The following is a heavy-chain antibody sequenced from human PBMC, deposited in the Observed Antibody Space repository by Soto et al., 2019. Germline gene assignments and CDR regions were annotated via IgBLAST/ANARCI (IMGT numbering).Heavy chain of an antibody. CDR3: VTSYGNAWYTY. D-gene: IGHD6-13*01. CDR2: IFYTGTT. J-gene: IGHJ4*02. Sequence: PSETLSLTCNVSDDSISGYYWNWIRQPPGRGLEWIGYIFYTGTTKYNPSLRGRVTLSIDTSKNQLTLQLTSVTSEDTAVYYCVTSYGNAWYTYWGQGTQVTVSS. CDR1: DDSISGYY. V-gene: IGHV4-59*03.